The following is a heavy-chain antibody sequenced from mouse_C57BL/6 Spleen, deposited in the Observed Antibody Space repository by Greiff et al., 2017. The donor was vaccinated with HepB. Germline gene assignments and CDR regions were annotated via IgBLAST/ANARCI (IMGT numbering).Heavy chain of an antibody. Sequence: QVQLKESGAELARPGASVKMSCKASGYTFTSYTMHWVKQRPGQGLEWIGYINPSSGYTKYNQKFKDKATLTADKSSSTAYMQLSSLPSEDSAVYYCAREDRDYYAMDYWGQGTSVTVSS. CDR3: AREDRDYYAMDY. V-gene: IGHV1-4*01. CDR1: GYTFTSYT. CDR2: INPSSGYT. J-gene: IGHJ4*01.